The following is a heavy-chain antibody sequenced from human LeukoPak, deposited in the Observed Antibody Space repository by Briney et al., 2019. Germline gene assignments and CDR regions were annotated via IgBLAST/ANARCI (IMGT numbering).Heavy chain of an antibody. J-gene: IGHJ4*02. CDR3: AKDPTPGYYPSLDY. D-gene: IGHD2/OR15-2a*01. CDR1: GFTFSSYA. CDR2: ISYDGSNK. V-gene: IGHV3-30-3*01. Sequence: PGGSLRLSCAASGFTFSSYAMHWVRQAPGKGLEWVAVISYDGSNKYYADSVKGRFTISRDNSKNTLYLQMNSLRAEDTAVYYCAKDPTPGYYPSLDYWGQGTLVTVSS.